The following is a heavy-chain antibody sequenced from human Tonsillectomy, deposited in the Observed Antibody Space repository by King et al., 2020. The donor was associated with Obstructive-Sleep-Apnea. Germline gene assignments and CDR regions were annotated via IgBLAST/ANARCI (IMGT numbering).Heavy chain of an antibody. V-gene: IGHV2-5*02. D-gene: IGHD3-10*01. J-gene: IGHJ6*02. Sequence: TLKESGPTLVKPTQTLTLTCSVSGFSLSTGGVAVGWIRQPPGKALEWLALIYWDDDKRYSPALKSRLTITKDTSKNQVVLTMTNMDPVDTATYYCATSRTYYYGSGSYYHYYGMDVWGQGTTVTVSS. CDR3: ATSRTYYYGSGSYYHYYGMDV. CDR2: IYWDDDK. CDR1: GFSLSTGGVA.